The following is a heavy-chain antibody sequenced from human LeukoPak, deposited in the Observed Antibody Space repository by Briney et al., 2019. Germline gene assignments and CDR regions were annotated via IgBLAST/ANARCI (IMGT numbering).Heavy chain of an antibody. J-gene: IGHJ6*03. D-gene: IGHD6-13*01. CDR2: ISYDGSNK. CDR3: AKGGGSSWYSSYYYYYYMDV. Sequence: GGSLRLSCVASGFTFSSYGMHWVRQAPGKGLEWVALISYDGSNKYYADSVKGRSTISRDNSKNTLYLQMNSLRAEDTAVYYCAKGGGSSWYSSYYYYYYMDVWGKGTTVTVSS. V-gene: IGHV3-30*18. CDR1: GFTFSSYG.